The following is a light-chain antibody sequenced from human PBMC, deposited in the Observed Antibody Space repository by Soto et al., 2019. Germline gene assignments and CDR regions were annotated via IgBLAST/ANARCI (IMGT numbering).Light chain of an antibody. CDR3: QQHKGYWT. CDR1: EGLDNC. Sequence: DIRMTQSPSTLSASIGDRVSITCRASEGLDNCLACYQQRPVQAPKLLMYGVSNLASVIPSRFSGSGSGTEFTLTISSLFTDDFATYYGQQHKGYWTFGKGT. J-gene: IGKJ1*01. V-gene: IGKV1-5*01. CDR2: GVS.